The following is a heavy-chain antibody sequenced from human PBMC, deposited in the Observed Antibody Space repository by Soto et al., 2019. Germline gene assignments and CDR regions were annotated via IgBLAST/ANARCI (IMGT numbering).Heavy chain of an antibody. J-gene: IGHJ4*02. V-gene: IGHV3-30-3*01. Sequence: GGSLRLSCAASGFTFSSYAMHWVRQAPGKGLEWVAVISYDGSNKYYADSVKGRFTISRDNSKNTLYLQMNSLRAEDTAVYYCARVYSGSYNFWGQGTLVTVSS. CDR3: ARVYSGSYNF. D-gene: IGHD1-26*01. CDR2: ISYDGSNK. CDR1: GFTFSSYA.